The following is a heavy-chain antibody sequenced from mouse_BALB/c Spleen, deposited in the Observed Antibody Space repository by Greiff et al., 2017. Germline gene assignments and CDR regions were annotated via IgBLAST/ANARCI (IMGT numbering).Heavy chain of an antibody. D-gene: IGHD1-1*01. J-gene: IGHJ1*01. Sequence: VQLQQSGAELMKPGASVKISCKATGYTFSSYWIEWVKQRPGHGLEWIGEILPGSGSTNYNEKFKGKATFTADTSSNTAYMQLSSLTSEDSAVYYCASHYGSSYWYFDVWGAGTTVTVSS. CDR2: ILPGSGST. V-gene: IGHV1-9*01. CDR3: ASHYGSSYWYFDV. CDR1: GYTFSSYW.